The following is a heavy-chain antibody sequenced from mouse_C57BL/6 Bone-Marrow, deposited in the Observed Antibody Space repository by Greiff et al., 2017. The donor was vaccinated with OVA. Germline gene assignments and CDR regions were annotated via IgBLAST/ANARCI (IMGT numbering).Heavy chain of an antibody. CDR2: INPYNGDT. V-gene: IGHV1-20*01. D-gene: IGHD1-1*01. CDR1: GYSFTGYF. Sequence: EVKLMESGPELVKPGDSVKISCKASGYSFTGYFMNWVMQSHGKSLEWIGRINPYNGDTFYNQKFKGKATLTVDKSSSTAHMELRSLTSEDSAVYYCARGDYYGSSSYWGQGTLVTVSA. J-gene: IGHJ3*01. CDR3: ARGDYYGSSSY.